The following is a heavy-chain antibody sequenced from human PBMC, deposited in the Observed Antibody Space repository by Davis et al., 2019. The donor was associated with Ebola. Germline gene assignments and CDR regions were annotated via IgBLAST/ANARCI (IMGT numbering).Heavy chain of an antibody. V-gene: IGHV1-8*01. CDR3: ARDPKWELPNDAFDI. D-gene: IGHD1-26*01. CDR1: GYTFTSYD. J-gene: IGHJ3*02. Sequence: ASVKVSCKASGYTFTSYDINWVRQATGQGLEWMGWMNPNSGNTGYAQTFQGRVTMTTDTFTSTASMELRSLTSDDTAVYYCARDPKWELPNDAFDIWGQGTMVTVSS. CDR2: MNPNSGNT.